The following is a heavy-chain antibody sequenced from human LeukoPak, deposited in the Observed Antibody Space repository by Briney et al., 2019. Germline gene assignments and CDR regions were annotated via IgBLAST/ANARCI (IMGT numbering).Heavy chain of an antibody. D-gene: IGHD2-2*01. CDR3: AKDISRNFVVVPAADY. Sequence: PGRSLRLSCTASGFTLSSYAMHWVRQPPGKSLEWVSLISGDGGSTYYADSVKGRFTVSRDNSKNSLYLQMNSLRTEDTALYYCAKDISRNFVVVPAADYWGQGTLVTVSS. CDR1: GFTLSSYA. J-gene: IGHJ4*02. CDR2: ISGDGGST. V-gene: IGHV3-43*02.